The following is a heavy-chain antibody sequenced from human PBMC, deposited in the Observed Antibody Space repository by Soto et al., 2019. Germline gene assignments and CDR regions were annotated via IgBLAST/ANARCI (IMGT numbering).Heavy chain of an antibody. J-gene: IGHJ5*02. CDR3: ARGNYDFWSGYSINWFDP. CDR2: INPNSGGT. V-gene: IGHV1-2*02. Sequence: GASVKVSGKASGYTFTGYYMHWVLQAPGQGLEWMGWINPNSGGTNYAQKFQGRVTMTRDTSISTAYMELSRLRSDDTAVYYCARGNYDFWSGYSINWFDPWGQGTLVTVSS. CDR1: GYTFTGYY. D-gene: IGHD3-3*01.